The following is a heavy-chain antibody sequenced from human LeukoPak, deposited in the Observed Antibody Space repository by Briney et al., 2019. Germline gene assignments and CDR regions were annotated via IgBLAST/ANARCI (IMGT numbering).Heavy chain of an antibody. Sequence: SVKVSCTASGGTFSSYAISWVRQAPGQGLEWMGRIIPILGIANYAQKFQGRVTITADKSTSTAYMELSSLRSEDTAVYYCARDLLGYSFDYWGQGTLVTVSS. CDR1: GGTFSSYA. D-gene: IGHD5-18*01. J-gene: IGHJ4*02. CDR3: ARDLLGYSFDY. CDR2: IIPILGIA. V-gene: IGHV1-69*04.